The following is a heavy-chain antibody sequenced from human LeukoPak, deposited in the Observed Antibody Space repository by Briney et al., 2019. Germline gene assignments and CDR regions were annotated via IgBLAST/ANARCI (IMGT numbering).Heavy chain of an antibody. V-gene: IGHV3-74*01. CDR1: GFTFSTYG. CDR2: INSDGSST. Sequence: GGTLRLSCAASGFTFSTYGMSWVRQAPGKGLVWVSRINSDGSSTSYADSVKGRFTISRDNAKNTLYLQMNSLRAEDTAVYYCARGGRDYYDSSGYYYLFDYWSQGTLVTVSS. J-gene: IGHJ4*02. CDR3: ARGGRDYYDSSGYYYLFDY. D-gene: IGHD3-22*01.